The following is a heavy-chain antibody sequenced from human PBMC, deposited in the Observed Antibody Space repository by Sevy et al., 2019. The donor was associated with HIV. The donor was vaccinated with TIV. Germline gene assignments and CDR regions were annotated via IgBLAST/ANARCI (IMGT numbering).Heavy chain of an antibody. D-gene: IGHD3-16*02. CDR1: GYTFTSYG. J-gene: IGHJ4*02. Sequence: ASVKVSCKASGYTFTSYGISWVRQAPGQGLEWMGWISAYNGNTNYAQKLQGRVTMTTDTSTGTAYMELRSLRSDDTAVYYCARGVITFGGVIVNFDYWGQGTLVTVSS. CDR3: ARGVITFGGVIVNFDY. CDR2: ISAYNGNT. V-gene: IGHV1-18*01.